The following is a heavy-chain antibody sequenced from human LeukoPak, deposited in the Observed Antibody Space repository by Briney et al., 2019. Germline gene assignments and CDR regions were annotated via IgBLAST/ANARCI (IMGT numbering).Heavy chain of an antibody. CDR2: ISAYNGNT. J-gene: IGHJ6*02. Sequence: ASVKVSCKASGYTFTSYGISWVRQAPGQGLEWMGWISAYNGNTNYAQKLQGRVTMTTDTSTSTAYMELRSLRSDDTAVYYCARDPGCSGGSCYYYYYGMDVWGQGTTVTVSS. CDR1: GYTFTSYG. D-gene: IGHD2-15*01. V-gene: IGHV1-18*01. CDR3: ARDPGCSGGSCYYYYYGMDV.